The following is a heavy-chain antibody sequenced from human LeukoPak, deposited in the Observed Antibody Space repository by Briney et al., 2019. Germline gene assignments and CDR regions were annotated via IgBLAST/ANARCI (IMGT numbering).Heavy chain of an antibody. V-gene: IGHV3-30*04. CDR3: QSRSIVASPDDY. Sequence: PGGSLRLSCTASGFTFNTYAIHGLRQPPGKGLEGVAVISYDETNKYSGCSVQGRFTDSRDNSKNTVYRQMTSLGTEDTALYNCQSRSIVASPDDYWGQGTLVTVSS. CDR2: ISYDETNK. CDR1: GFTFNTYA. D-gene: IGHD5-12*01. J-gene: IGHJ4*02.